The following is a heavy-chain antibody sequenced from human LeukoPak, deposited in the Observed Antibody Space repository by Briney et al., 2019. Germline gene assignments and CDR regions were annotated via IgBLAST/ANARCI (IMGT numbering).Heavy chain of an antibody. Sequence: GGSLRLSCVGSGFTFRSHGMNWVRQAPGKGGLEWVSSIGFTTSYIYYADSVKGRFTISRDNAKNSLYLQMNSLRAEDTAVYYCARGTSIFGVVTFYNYYYMDVWGKGTTVIVSS. CDR3: ARGTSIFGVVTFYNYYYMDV. V-gene: IGHV3-21*01. J-gene: IGHJ6*03. D-gene: IGHD3-3*01. CDR2: IGFTTSYI. CDR1: GFTFRSHG.